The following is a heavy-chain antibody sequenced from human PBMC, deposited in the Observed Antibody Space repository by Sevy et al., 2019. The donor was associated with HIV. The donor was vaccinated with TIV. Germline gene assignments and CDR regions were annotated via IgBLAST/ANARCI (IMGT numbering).Heavy chain of an antibody. J-gene: IGHJ4*02. D-gene: IGHD3-22*01. CDR2: FDPEDDET. CDR1: GYTLSRLS. Sequence: ASVKVSCKVSGYTLSRLSMHWVRQGPGKGLEWMGRFDPEDDETIYAQKFQGRVTMTEDTSTDTAYMEPSSRRFEDTAVYYCATAKDYYENSGDPFDYWGQGTLVTVSS. CDR3: ATAKDYYENSGDPFDY. V-gene: IGHV1-24*01.